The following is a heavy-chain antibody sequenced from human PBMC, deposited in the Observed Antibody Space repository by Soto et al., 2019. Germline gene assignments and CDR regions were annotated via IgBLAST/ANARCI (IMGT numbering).Heavy chain of an antibody. CDR1: GGSFSGYY. CDR2: INHSGST. D-gene: IGHD3-9*01. J-gene: IGHJ6*02. V-gene: IGHV4-34*01. Sequence: LSLTFAVYGGSFSGYYWSWIRQPPGKGLEWIGEINHSGSTNYNPSLKSRVTISVDTSKNQFSLKLSSVTAADTAVYYCARARLRYFDWSPFYYGMDVWGQGTTVTVSS. CDR3: ARARLRYFDWSPFYYGMDV.